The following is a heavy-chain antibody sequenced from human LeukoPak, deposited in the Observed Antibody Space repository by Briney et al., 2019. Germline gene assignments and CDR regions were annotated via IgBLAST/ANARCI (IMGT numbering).Heavy chain of an antibody. Sequence: GGSLSLSCAASGFTFSSYGMHWVRQAPGKGLEWVAVISYDGSNKYYADSVKGRFTISRDNSKNTLYLQMNSLRAEGTAVYYCAKDYLGDGYPTPGYWGQGTLVTVSS. CDR3: AKDYLGDGYPTPGY. CDR2: ISYDGSNK. CDR1: GFTFSSYG. V-gene: IGHV3-30*18. J-gene: IGHJ4*02. D-gene: IGHD5-24*01.